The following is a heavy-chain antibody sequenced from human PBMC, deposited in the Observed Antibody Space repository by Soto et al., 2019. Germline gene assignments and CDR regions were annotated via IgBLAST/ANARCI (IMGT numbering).Heavy chain of an antibody. CDR2: ISGTGGST. Sequence: AQLLESGGGLVQPGGSLRLSCAASGFTFSSYAMSWVRQAPGKGLEWVSGISGTGGSTYDADSVKGRFTISRDNSKNTLYLQMSSLRAGDTALYYCAKDRSIFTSDGGGFDNWGPGTLVTFSS. CDR3: AKDRSIFTSDGGGFDN. J-gene: IGHJ4*02. CDR1: GFTFSSYA. D-gene: IGHD2-2*01. V-gene: IGHV3-23*01.